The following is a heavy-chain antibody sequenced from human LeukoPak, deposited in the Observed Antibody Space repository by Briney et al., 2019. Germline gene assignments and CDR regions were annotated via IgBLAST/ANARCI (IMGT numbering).Heavy chain of an antibody. J-gene: IGHJ4*02. CDR3: ARPYYYDSSFFDY. Sequence: SETLSLTCTVSGGSISSSSYYWGWIRQPPGKGLEWMGSIYYSGSTYYNPSLKSRVTISVDTSKNQFSLKLSSVTAADTAVYYCARPYYYDSSFFDYWGQGTLVTVSS. D-gene: IGHD3-22*01. V-gene: IGHV4-39*01. CDR1: GGSISSSSYY. CDR2: IYYSGST.